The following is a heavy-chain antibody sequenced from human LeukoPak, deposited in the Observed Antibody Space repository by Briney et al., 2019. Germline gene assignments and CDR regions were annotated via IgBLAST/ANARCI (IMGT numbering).Heavy chain of an antibody. V-gene: IGHV4-39*01. D-gene: IGHD4-11*01. Sequence: SETQSLTCTVSGGSISGSAYYWAWVRQSPGKGLEWIGNIYDSGSTYYNPSLKSRVTISVDTSRKQFSLKLNSVTAADTAVYYCARHGTVRTSGWFAPWGQGTLVTVSS. J-gene: IGHJ5*02. CDR2: IYDSGST. CDR3: ARHGTVRTSGWFAP. CDR1: GGSISGSAYY.